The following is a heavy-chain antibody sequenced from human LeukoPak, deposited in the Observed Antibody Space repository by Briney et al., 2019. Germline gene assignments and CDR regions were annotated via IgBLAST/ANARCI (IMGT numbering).Heavy chain of an antibody. D-gene: IGHD3-10*01. CDR2: IWSDGSNQ. CDR3: AKDSGDTGWLIDY. V-gene: IGHV3-33*06. J-gene: IGHJ4*02. CDR1: GFTFSSFG. Sequence: GGSLRLSCAASGFTFSSFGIHWVRQAPGKGLEWVAVIWSDGSNQYYADSVKGRFTISRDNYKNTLYLQMNSLRAEDTAVYYCAKDSGDTGWLIDYWGQGTLITVSS.